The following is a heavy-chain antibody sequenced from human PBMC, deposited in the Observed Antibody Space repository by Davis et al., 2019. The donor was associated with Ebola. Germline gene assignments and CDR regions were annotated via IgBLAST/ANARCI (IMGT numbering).Heavy chain of an antibody. CDR2: ISHSGST. D-gene: IGHD3-16*01. J-gene: IGHJ6*02. Sequence: SETLSLTCTVSRAAITSYNWMWIRQTPGKGLEWIGYISHSGSTNYNPSLKSRVTISDGTSKNQISLRLTSVTAADTAVYYCARLFPTVLTSYYFYGMDVWGRGTTVTVSS. CDR3: ARLFPTVLTSYYFYGMDV. CDR1: RAAITSYN. V-gene: IGHV4-59*01.